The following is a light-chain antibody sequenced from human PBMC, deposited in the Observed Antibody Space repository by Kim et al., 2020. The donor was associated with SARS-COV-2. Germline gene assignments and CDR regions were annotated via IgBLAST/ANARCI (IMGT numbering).Light chain of an antibody. CDR3: MQAVQTPVT. CDR1: QSLLYSNGYTY. V-gene: IGKV2-28*01. Sequence: PASLSCRSIQSLLYSNGYTYLDWYLQNPGQSPQLLLYLASNRASGVPDRLSGSGSGTDFTLKISRVEAEDVGVYYCMQAVQTPVTFGRGTRLEIK. J-gene: IGKJ5*01. CDR2: LAS.